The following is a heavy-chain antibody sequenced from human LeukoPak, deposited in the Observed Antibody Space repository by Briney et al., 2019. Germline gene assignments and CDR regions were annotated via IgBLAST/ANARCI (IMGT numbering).Heavy chain of an antibody. Sequence: ASVKVSCKASVHWVRQAPGQGLEWMGWINPNSGGTNYAQKFQGRGTMTRDTSISTAYMELSRLRSDDTAVYYCARLGYCSSTSCYYYFDYWGQGTLVTVSS. CDR3: ARLGYCSSTSCYYYFDY. CDR2: INPNSGGT. CDR1: V. V-gene: IGHV1-2*02. D-gene: IGHD2-2*01. J-gene: IGHJ4*02.